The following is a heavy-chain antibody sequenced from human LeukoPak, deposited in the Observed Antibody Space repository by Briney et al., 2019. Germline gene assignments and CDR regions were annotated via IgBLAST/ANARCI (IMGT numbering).Heavy chain of an antibody. D-gene: IGHD2-2*01. J-gene: IGHJ5*02. Sequence: SETLSLTCTASGGSISSGSYYWSWIRQPAGKGLEWIGRIYTSGSTNYNPSLKSRVTISVDTSKNQFSLKLSSVTAADTAVYYCARGQGVVVPAAISWFDPWGQGTLVTVSS. CDR1: GGSISSGSYY. CDR3: ARGQGVVVPAAISWFDP. CDR2: IYTSGST. V-gene: IGHV4-61*02.